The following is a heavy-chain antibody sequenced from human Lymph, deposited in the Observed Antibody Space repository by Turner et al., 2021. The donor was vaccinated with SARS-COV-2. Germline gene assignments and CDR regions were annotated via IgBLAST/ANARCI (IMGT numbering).Heavy chain of an antibody. V-gene: IGHV1-58*01. CDR3: AAAYCSGGSCSDGFDI. J-gene: IGHJ3*02. D-gene: IGHD2-15*01. CDR1: GFTFSRSA. Sequence: QMQLVQSGPEVKKPGTSVKVSCKASGFTFSRSAVQWVRQARGQRLEWIGWIVVGSGNTNYAQKFQERVTITRDMSTNTAYMELSSLRSEDTAVYYCAAAYCSGGSCSDGFDIWGQGTMVTVSS. CDR2: IVVGSGNT.